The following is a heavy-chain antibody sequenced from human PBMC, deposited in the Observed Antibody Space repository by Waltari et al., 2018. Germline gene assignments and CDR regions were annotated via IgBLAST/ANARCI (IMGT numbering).Heavy chain of an antibody. CDR3: ARAPYYYDSSGYLRWFDP. J-gene: IGHJ5*02. CDR1: GYTFTGYY. CDR2: INPNSGGT. V-gene: IGHV1-2*02. Sequence: QVQLVQSGAEVKKPGASVKVSCKASGYTFTGYYMHWVRQAPPPGLEWKGWINPNSGGTSYAQKFQGRVTMTRDTSISTAYMELSRLRSDDTAVYYCARAPYYYDSSGYLRWFDPWGQGTLVTVSS. D-gene: IGHD3-22*01.